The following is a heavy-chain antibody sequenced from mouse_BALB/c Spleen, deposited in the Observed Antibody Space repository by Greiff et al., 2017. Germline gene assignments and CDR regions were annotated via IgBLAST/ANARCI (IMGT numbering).Heavy chain of an antibody. CDR1: GFTFSSYG. Sequence: EVHLVESGGGLVQPGGSLKLSCAASGFTFSSYGMSWVRQTPDKRLELVATINSNGGSTYYPDSVKGRFTISRDNAKNTLYLQMSSLKSEDTAMYYCARDPEVPAWFAYWGQGTLVTVSA. CDR3: ARDPEVPAWFAY. D-gene: IGHD2-14*01. CDR2: INSNGGST. V-gene: IGHV5-6-3*01. J-gene: IGHJ3*01.